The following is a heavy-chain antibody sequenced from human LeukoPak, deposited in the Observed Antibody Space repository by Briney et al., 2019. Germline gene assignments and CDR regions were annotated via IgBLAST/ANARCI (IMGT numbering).Heavy chain of an antibody. CDR2: ISSSSSYI. D-gene: IGHD7-27*01. CDR1: GFTFSDYY. Sequence: PGGSLRLSCAASGFTFSDYYMSWIRQAPGKGLEWVSSISSSSSYIYYADSVKGRFTISRDNAKNSLYLQMNSLRAEDTAVYYCARFNNWGKSDNYFDPWGQGTLVTVSS. CDR3: ARFNNWGKSDNYFDP. V-gene: IGHV3-11*03. J-gene: IGHJ5*02.